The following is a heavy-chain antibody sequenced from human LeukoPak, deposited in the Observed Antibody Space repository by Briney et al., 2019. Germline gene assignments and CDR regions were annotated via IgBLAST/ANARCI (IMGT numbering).Heavy chain of an antibody. CDR1: GLTFSYYW. CDR3: ATSLWFGELLLDY. V-gene: IGHV3-7*03. Sequence: GGSLRLSCAASGLTFSYYWMSWVRQAPGKGLEWVASTKQDGSEKYYLDSVKGRFTISRDNAKNSLYLQMSILRAEDTAVYYCATSLWFGELLLDYWGQGTLVTVSS. D-gene: IGHD3-10*01. CDR2: TKQDGSEK. J-gene: IGHJ4*02.